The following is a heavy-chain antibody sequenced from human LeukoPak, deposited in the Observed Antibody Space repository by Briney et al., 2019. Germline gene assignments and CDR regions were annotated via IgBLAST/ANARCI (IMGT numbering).Heavy chain of an antibody. V-gene: IGHV3-66*01. CDR3: ARSMYSAKSPAFDY. D-gene: IGHD1-26*01. J-gene: IGHJ4*02. Sequence: PGGSLRLSCAASGFAVSSNYVSWVRQAPGKGLEWVSVIYSGESTHYADSVKGRFTISRDNSKNTLYLQMNSLRAEDTAVYYCARSMYSAKSPAFDYWGQGTLVTVSS. CDR2: IYSGEST. CDR1: GFAVSSNY.